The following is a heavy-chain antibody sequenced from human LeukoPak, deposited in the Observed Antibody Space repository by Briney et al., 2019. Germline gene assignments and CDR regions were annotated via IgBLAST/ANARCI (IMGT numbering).Heavy chain of an antibody. CDR1: GYSFTSYW. D-gene: IGHD3-3*02. V-gene: IGHV5-51*01. CDR3: ARQTNIFGVVSAHAFDI. CDR2: IYPGDSDT. J-gene: IGHJ3*02. Sequence: GESLKISCKGSGYSFTSYWIGWVRQMPGKGLEWMGIIYPGDSDTRYSPSFQGQVTISADKSISTAYLQWSSLKASDTAMYYCARQTNIFGVVSAHAFDIWGQGTMVTVSS.